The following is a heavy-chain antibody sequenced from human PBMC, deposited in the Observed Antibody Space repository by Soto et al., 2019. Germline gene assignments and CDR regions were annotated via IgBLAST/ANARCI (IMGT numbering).Heavy chain of an antibody. CDR1: GYSFTSYW. V-gene: IGHV5-51*01. CDR3: ASSSTSSEHYYYYYGMDV. J-gene: IGHJ6*02. D-gene: IGHD2-2*01. CDR2: IYPGDSDT. Sequence: GASLKISCKGSGYSFTSYWIGWVRQMPGKGLEWMGIIYPGDSDTNYSPSFQGHVTISADKSISTAYLQWSSLKASDTAMYYCASSSTSSEHYYYYYGMDVWGQVTTVTVSS.